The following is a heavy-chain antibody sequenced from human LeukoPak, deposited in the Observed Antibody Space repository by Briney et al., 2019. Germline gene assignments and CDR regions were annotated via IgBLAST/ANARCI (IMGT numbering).Heavy chain of an antibody. CDR2: INPNINGT. Sequence: ASVKVSCMASGYTFTGYYIDWVRQAPGQGLEWMGWINPNINGTNYAQKFQGRVTMTGDRSITTAYMELSRLRSDDTAVYYCARERTPGSGYGVDYWGHGTVVTVSS. D-gene: IGHD6-25*01. CDR3: ARERTPGSGYGVDY. CDR1: GYTFTGYY. J-gene: IGHJ4*01. V-gene: IGHV1-2*02.